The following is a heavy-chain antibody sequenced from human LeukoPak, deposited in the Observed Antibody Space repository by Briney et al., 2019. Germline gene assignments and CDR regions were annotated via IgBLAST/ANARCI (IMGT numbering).Heavy chain of an antibody. CDR3: ARETYDFWSGYKARYNWFDP. CDR2: IYYSGST. Sequence: SETLSLTCTVSGGSLSSYYWSWIRQPPGKGLEWIGYIYYSGSTNYNPSLKSRVTISVDTSKNQFSLKLSSVTAADTAVYYCARETYDFWSGYKARYNWFDPWGQGTLVTVSS. V-gene: IGHV4-59*01. CDR1: GGSLSSYY. J-gene: IGHJ5*02. D-gene: IGHD3-3*01.